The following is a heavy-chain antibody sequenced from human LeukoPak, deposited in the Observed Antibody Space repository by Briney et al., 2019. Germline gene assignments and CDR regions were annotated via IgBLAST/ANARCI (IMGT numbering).Heavy chain of an antibody. CDR1: GGTFSSYA. J-gene: IGHJ5*02. D-gene: IGHD1-26*01. CDR3: ARDLRIVGATYDP. CDR2: IIPIFGTA. Sequence: SVKVSCKASGGTFSSYAISWVRQAPGQGLEWMGGIIPIFGTANYAQKLQGRVTMTTDTSTSTAYMELRSLRSDDTAVYYCARDLRIVGATYDPWGQGTLVTVSS. V-gene: IGHV1-69*05.